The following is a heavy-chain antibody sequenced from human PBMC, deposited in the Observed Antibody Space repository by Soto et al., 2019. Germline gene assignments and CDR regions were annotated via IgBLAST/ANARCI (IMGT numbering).Heavy chain of an antibody. Sequence: ASETLSLTCTVSGGSISSGGYYWSWIRQHPGKGLEWIGYIYYSGSTYYNPSLKSRVTISVDTSKNQFSLKLSSVTAADTAVYYCARHYYDSSGYFDYWGQGTLVTVSS. J-gene: IGHJ4*02. CDR2: IYYSGST. CDR1: GGSISSGGYY. D-gene: IGHD3-22*01. V-gene: IGHV4-31*03. CDR3: ARHYYDSSGYFDY.